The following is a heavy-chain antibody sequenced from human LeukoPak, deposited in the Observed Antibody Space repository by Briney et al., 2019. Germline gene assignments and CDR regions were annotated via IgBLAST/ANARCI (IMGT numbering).Heavy chain of an antibody. J-gene: IGHJ4*02. CDR1: GFTFSSYA. CDR3: ARDQEGGAGSCYFDF. CDR2: IKEDGSEK. V-gene: IGHV3-7*01. D-gene: IGHD2-15*01. Sequence: PGGSLRLSCAASGFTFSSYAMSWVRQAPGKGLEWVANIKEDGSEKYYVDSVKGRFVISRDNAKNSLYLQMDSLRVDDTAIYYCARDQEGGAGSCYFDFWGQGALVTVSS.